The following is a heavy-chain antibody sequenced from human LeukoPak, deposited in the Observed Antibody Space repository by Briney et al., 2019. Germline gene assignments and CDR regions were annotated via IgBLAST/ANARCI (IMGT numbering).Heavy chain of an antibody. J-gene: IGHJ6*03. D-gene: IGHD6-6*01. V-gene: IGHV1-69*01. Sequence: SVKVSCKASGGTFSSYAISWVRQAPGQGLEWMGGIIPIFGTANYAQKFQGRVTITADESTSTAYMELSSLRSEDTAVYYCARVDEYSSSRVYYYYMDVWSKGTTVTVSS. CDR3: ARVDEYSSSRVYYYYMDV. CDR1: GGTFSSYA. CDR2: IIPIFGTA.